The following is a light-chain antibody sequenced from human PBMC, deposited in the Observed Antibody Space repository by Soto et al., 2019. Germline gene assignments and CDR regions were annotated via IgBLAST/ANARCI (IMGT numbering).Light chain of an antibody. Sequence: QSVLTQPASVSGSPGQSITISCTGTSSDFGSYNLVSWYQQHPGKAPKLMIYEGSKRPSGVSNRFSGSKSGNTASLTISGLQAEDEADYYCCSYAGSSISYVFGTGTKATVL. CDR1: SSDFGSYNL. V-gene: IGLV2-23*01. CDR2: EGS. J-gene: IGLJ1*01. CDR3: CSYAGSSISYV.